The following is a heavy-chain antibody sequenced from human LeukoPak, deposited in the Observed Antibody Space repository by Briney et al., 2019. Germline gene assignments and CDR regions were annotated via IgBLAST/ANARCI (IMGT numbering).Heavy chain of an antibody. V-gene: IGHV3-33*01. CDR3: AREIGY. D-gene: IGHD2-21*01. Sequence: GGSLRLSCAASGFSFSAYGVHWVRQAPGKGLEWVAVIWYDGSSKDYADSVKGRFTFSRDNSKNTLYLQMNSLRAEDTAVYYCAREIGYWGQGTLVTVSS. CDR1: GFSFSAYG. J-gene: IGHJ4*02. CDR2: IWYDGSSK.